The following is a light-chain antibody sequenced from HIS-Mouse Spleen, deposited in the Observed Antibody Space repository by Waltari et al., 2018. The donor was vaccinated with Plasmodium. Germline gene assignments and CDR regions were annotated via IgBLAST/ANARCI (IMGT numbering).Light chain of an antibody. Sequence: DIQLTQSPSSLSASVGDRVTIKCRASQTISIYVKWYQQKPGKAPKLLIYAASSLQSGVPSRFSGRGSGTDFTLTISSLQPEDFATYYCQQSYSTWTFGQGTKVEIK. CDR2: AAS. CDR3: QQSYSTWT. J-gene: IGKJ1*01. CDR1: QTISIY. V-gene: IGKV1-39*01.